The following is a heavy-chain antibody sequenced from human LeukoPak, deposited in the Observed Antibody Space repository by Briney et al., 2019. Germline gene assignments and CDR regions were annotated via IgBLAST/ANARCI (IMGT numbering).Heavy chain of an antibody. D-gene: IGHD2-15*01. J-gene: IGHJ4*02. CDR1: GYTFTGYY. CDR2: IIPILGIA. V-gene: IGHV1-69*04. CDR3: ARGYCSGGSCYLSQDFDY. Sequence: SVKVSCKASGYTFTGYYMHWVRQAPGQGLEWMGRIIPILGIANYAQKFQGRVTITADKSTTTACMELSSLRSEDTAVYYCARGYCSGGSCYLSQDFDYWGQGTLVTVSS.